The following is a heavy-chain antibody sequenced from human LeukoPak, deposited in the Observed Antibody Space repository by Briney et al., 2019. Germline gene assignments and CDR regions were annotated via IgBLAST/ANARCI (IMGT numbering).Heavy chain of an antibody. J-gene: IGHJ4*02. CDR2: ISHNAGST. D-gene: IGHD3-3*01. CDR3: AKGQGGWLVSYFDY. Sequence: PGGSLRLSCAASGFTFSSFAMNWVRQAPGKGLEWVSGISHNAGSTYYADSLKGRFTISRDNRKNTLYLQMNSLRAEDTAMYYCAKGQGGWLVSYFDYWGQGTLVTVSS. V-gene: IGHV3-23*01. CDR1: GFTFSSFA.